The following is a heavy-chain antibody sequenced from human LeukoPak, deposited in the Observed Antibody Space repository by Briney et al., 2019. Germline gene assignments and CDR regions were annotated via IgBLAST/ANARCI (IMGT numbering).Heavy chain of an antibody. CDR3: ARLEVPAANWFDP. D-gene: IGHD2-2*01. CDR2: IYTSGST. J-gene: IGHJ5*02. Sequence: SETLSLTCTVSGGSISSGSCYWSWIRQPAGKGLEWIGRIYTSGSTNYNPSLKSRVTISVDTSKNQFSLKLSSVTAADTAVYYCARLEVPAANWFDPWGQGTLVTVSS. CDR1: GGSISSGSCY. V-gene: IGHV4-61*02.